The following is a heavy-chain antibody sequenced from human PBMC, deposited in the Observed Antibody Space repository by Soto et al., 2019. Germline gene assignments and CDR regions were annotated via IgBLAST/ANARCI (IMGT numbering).Heavy chain of an antibody. CDR3: AREQCSPLDRYCADGGVDWVDP. CDR1: GFSFTFYA. V-gene: IGHV3-23*01. Sequence: EVQLLQSGGGLVQPGGSLRLSCEASGFSFTFYAMSWVRQAPGKGLEWVSAISGNGATTFYADSMKGRFTISRDNSRDTLYLQMKRLRAEDTAVYFCAREQCSPLDRYCADGGVDWVDPWGRGTLVTVSS. J-gene: IGHJ5*02. CDR2: ISGNGATT. D-gene: IGHD2-8*01.